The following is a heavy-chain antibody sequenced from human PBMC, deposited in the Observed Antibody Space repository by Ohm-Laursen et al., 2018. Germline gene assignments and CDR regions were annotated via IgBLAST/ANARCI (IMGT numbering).Heavy chain of an antibody. V-gene: IGHV3-9*01. Sequence: RSLRLSCAASGFTFDDYAMHWVRQAPGKGLEWVSGISWNSGSIGYADSVKGRFTISRDNPKNSLFLQLSNVRAEDTAVYYCAMGWGYFPSWGQGTLVIVSS. CDR3: AMGWGYFPS. CDR2: ISWNSGSI. J-gene: IGHJ1*01. CDR1: GFTFDDYA. D-gene: IGHD3-16*01.